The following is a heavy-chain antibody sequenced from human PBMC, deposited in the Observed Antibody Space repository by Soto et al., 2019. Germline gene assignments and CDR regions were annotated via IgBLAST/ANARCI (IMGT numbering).Heavy chain of an antibody. CDR1: GGSISSYY. CDR3: ARYLTGETNDCSGGSCYYYYYYMDV. D-gene: IGHD2-15*01. J-gene: IGHJ6*03. CDR2: IYYSGST. V-gene: IGHV4-59*08. Sequence: QVQLQESGPGLVKPSETLSLTCTVSGGSISSYYWSWIRQPPGKGLEWIGYIYYSGSTNYNPSLNGRVTLSVDTSKNQFSLKLSSVNAADTAVYYCARYLTGETNDCSGGSCYYYYYYMDVWGKGTTVTVSS.